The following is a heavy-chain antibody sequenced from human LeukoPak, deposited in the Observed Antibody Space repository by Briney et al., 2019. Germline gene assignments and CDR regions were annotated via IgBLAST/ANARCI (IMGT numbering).Heavy chain of an antibody. J-gene: IGHJ5*02. D-gene: IGHD5-12*01. CDR2: ISSSSSYI. CDR3: ARERPKWLRPRPYNWFDP. Sequence: GGSLRLSCAASGFTFSSYSMNWVRQAPGKGLEWVSTISSSSSYIYYADSVKGRFTISRDNAKNSLYLQMNSLRAEDTAVYYCARERPKWLRPRPYNWFDPWGQGTLVTLSS. V-gene: IGHV3-21*01. CDR1: GFTFSSYS.